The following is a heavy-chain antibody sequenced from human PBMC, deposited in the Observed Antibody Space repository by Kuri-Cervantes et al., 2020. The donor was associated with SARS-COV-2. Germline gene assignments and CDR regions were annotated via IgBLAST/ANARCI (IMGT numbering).Heavy chain of an antibody. V-gene: IGHV5-51*01. CDR1: GYSFTSYW. CDR2: IYPGDSDT. J-gene: IGHJ5*02. Sequence: KVSCKGSGYSFTSYWIGWVRQMPGKDLEWMGIIYPGDSDTRYSPSFQGQVTISADKSISTAYLQWSSLKASDTAMYYCARGRVEQLAGENWFDPWGQGTLVTVSS. CDR3: ARGRVEQLAGENWFDP. D-gene: IGHD6-6*01.